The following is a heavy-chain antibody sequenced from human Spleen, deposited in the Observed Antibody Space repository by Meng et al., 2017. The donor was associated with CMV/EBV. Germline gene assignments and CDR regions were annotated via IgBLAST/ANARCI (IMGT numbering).Heavy chain of an antibody. CDR3: ARGLLPDIVVVPAATDYYYYGMDV. CDR1: GFTFSSYW. J-gene: IGHJ6*02. D-gene: IGHD2-2*01. CDR2: INQRGSET. V-gene: IGHV3-7*01. Sequence: GESLKISCAASGFTFSSYWMSWVRQAPGKGLEWVANINQRGSETYYADSVRGRFTISRDNAKNSVYVQMNSLRAEDTAVYYCARGLLPDIVVVPAATDYYYYGMDVWGQGTTVTVSS.